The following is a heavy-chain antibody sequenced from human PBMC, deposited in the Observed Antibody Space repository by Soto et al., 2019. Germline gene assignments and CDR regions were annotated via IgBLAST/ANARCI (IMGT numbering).Heavy chain of an antibody. CDR3: ARDRPQQRGYGMDV. J-gene: IGHJ6*02. Sequence: GVSLRLSCAASGFTVSSNYMSWVRQAPGKGLEWVSVIYSGGSTYYADSVKGGFTISRDNSKNTLYLQMNSLRAEDTAVYYCARDRPQQRGYGMDVWGQGTTVTVSS. CDR2: IYSGGST. CDR1: GFTVSSNY. D-gene: IGHD6-25*01. V-gene: IGHV3-53*01.